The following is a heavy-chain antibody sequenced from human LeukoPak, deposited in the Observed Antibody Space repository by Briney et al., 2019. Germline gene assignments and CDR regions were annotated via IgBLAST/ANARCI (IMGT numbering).Heavy chain of an antibody. Sequence: SVKVSCKASGGTFSSYAISWVRQAPGQGLEWMGGIIPIFGTANYAQKFRGRVTITADKSTRTAYMELSSLRSEDTAVYYCTTWSRPGGYFRGWYLDLWGRGTLVTVSS. CDR1: GGTFSSYA. D-gene: IGHD3-22*01. V-gene: IGHV1-69*06. J-gene: IGHJ2*01. CDR3: TTWSRPGGYFRGWYLDL. CDR2: IIPIFGTA.